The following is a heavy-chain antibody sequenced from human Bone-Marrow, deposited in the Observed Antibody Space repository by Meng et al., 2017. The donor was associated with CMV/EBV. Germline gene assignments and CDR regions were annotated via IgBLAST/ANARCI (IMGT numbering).Heavy chain of an antibody. D-gene: IGHD3-22*01. CDR3: ARAPTTNYYDSSGYNNWFDP. Sequence: QVQRVQSGAEVKKPGSSGKVPCKASGGTFSSYAMSWVRQAPGQGLEWMGGIIPIFGTANYAQKFQGRVTITADESTSTAYMELSSLRSEDTAVYYCARAPTTNYYDSSGYNNWFDPWGQGTLVTVSS. J-gene: IGHJ5*02. CDR1: GGTFSSYA. CDR2: IIPIFGTA. V-gene: IGHV1-69*12.